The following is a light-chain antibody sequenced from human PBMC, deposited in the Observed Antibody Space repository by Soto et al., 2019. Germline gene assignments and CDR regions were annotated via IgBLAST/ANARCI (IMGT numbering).Light chain of an antibody. Sequence: EIVMTQSPATLSVSPWERAALSSRASQSVSSNLAWYQQKPGQAPRLLIYGASTRATGIPARFSGSGSGTAFTLTISSLQSEDFAVYYCQQYNNWPPITFGQGTRLEIK. CDR2: GAS. CDR3: QQYNNWPPIT. J-gene: IGKJ5*01. CDR1: QSVSSN. V-gene: IGKV3-15*01.